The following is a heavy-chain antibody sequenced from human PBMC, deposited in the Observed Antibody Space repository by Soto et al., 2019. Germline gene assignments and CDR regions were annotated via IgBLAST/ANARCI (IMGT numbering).Heavy chain of an antibody. Sequence: QVQLVESGGGVVQPGRSLRLSCAASGFTFYTSALHWVRQAPGKGLVWVTFISYDGNSKYYTDSVKGRFTISRDNSKNTLYLQMNSLRAEDTAVYYCAMRVGATDDWGQGTLVIVSS. CDR1: GFTFYTSA. CDR2: ISYDGNSK. D-gene: IGHD1-26*01. V-gene: IGHV3-30*03. J-gene: IGHJ4*02. CDR3: AMRVGATDD.